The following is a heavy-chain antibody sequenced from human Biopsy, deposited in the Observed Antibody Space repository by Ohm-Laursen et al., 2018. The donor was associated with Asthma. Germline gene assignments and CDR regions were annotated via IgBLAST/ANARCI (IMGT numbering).Heavy chain of an antibody. V-gene: IGHV1-69*13. J-gene: IGHJ4*02. CDR2: IIPIFGTT. D-gene: IGHD3-10*01. CDR1: GGTFNYA. Sequence: LVKVSCKVSGGTFNYAITWVRQAPGQGLEWMGGIIPIFGTTNYAQKFKGRVTITADESSSTAYMELSSLRSEDTAVYYCASETGHSYGSGSEYYFDYWGLGTLVTVSS. CDR3: ASETGHSYGSGSEYYFDY.